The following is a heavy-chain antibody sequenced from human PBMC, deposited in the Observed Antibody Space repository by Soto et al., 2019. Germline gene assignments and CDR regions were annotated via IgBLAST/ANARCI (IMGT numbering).Heavy chain of an antibody. Sequence: GSLRLSCAASGFTVSSNYMSWVRQAPGKGLEWVSVIYSGGSTYYADSVKGRFTVSRDNSKNTLYLQMNSLRAEDTAVYYCARASSSSAIYYYYYYMDVWGKGTTVTVSS. CDR1: GFTVSSNY. V-gene: IGHV3-66*01. D-gene: IGHD6-6*01. CDR2: IYSGGST. CDR3: ARASSSSAIYYYYYYMDV. J-gene: IGHJ6*03.